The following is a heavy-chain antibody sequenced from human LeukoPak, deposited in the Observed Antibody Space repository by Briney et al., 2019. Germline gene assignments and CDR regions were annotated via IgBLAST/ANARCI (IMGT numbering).Heavy chain of an antibody. CDR3: AKNGSGTSRALDV. Sequence: GGSLRLSSAASGFTFISSAMSWVRQAPGKGLEWVSAISGSGGVTYYRDSVKGRFTVSRDNSKNTLYLQMNSLRAEDTALYYCAKNGSGTSRALDVWGQRTMVTVSS. CDR1: GFTFISSA. J-gene: IGHJ3*01. CDR2: ISGSGGVT. D-gene: IGHD3-10*01. V-gene: IGHV3-23*01.